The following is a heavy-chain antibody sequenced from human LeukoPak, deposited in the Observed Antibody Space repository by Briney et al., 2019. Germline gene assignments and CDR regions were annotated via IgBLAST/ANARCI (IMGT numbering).Heavy chain of an antibody. CDR2: ISSSSSTI. D-gene: IGHD2-21*02. CDR1: GFTFSSYS. V-gene: IGHV3-48*01. J-gene: IGHJ5*02. CDR3: ARGASYVTSQWFDP. Sequence: GGSLRLSCAASGFTFSSYSMNWARQAPGKGLEWVSYISSSSSTIYYADSVKGRFTISRDNAKNSLYLQMNSLRAEDTAVYYCARGASYVTSQWFDPWGQGTQVTVSS.